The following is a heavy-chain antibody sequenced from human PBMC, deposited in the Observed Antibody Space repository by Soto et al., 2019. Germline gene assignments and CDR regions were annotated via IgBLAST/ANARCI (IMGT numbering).Heavy chain of an antibody. CDR1: GGSFSGYY. J-gene: IGHJ4*02. D-gene: IGHD6-19*01. V-gene: IGHV4-34*01. Sequence: QVQLQQWGAGLLKPSETLSLTCAVDGGSFSGYYWSWIRQPPGKVLEWIGESNHSGSTNYNPSLKLRVTISVDTSKNQCSLKLSSVTAADTAVYYCERGRTRAMAVTKRFDYWGQGTLVTVSS. CDR2: SNHSGST. CDR3: ERGRTRAMAVTKRFDY.